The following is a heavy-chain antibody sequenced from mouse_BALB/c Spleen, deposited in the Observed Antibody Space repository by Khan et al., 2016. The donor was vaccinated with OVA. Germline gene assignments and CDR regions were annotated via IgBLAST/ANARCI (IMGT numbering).Heavy chain of an antibody. J-gene: IGHJ4*01. D-gene: IGHD1-2*01. V-gene: IGHV2-3*01. Sequence: QVQLQESGPGLVAHSQSLSITFTVSGFSLTNYGVNWVRQPPGKGLEWLGVIWGDGSTNYHSTLMFRLSINKDNSQSQVFLKLSSLQTDYTATYYSANWGTAKYFAMDYWGQGTSVTVSS. CDR3: ANWGTAKYFAMDY. CDR2: IWGDGST. CDR1: GFSLTNYG.